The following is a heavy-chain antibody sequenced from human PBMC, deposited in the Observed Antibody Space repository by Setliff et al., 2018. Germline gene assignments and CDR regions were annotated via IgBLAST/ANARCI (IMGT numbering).Heavy chain of an antibody. D-gene: IGHD2-21*01. Sequence: ASVKVSCKASGYIFSAYHVHWVRQAPGQGPEWVGCIRPLRGDTKSAQKLQGRLTMTGDASINTAYMELRSLRSDDSAVYYCARDRGLEADVVSLINMGDFWGQGTLVTAPQ. CDR3: ARDRGLEADVVSLINMGDF. V-gene: IGHV1-2*02. CDR2: IRPLRGDT. J-gene: IGHJ4*02. CDR1: GYIFSAYH.